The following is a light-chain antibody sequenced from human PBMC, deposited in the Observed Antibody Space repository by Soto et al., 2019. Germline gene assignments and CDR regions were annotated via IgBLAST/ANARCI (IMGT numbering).Light chain of an antibody. Sequence: EIVLTQSPGTLSLSPGERATLSCRASQSVSSFYLAWYQQKPGQAPRLLIYDVSSRATGIPDRFSGSGSGTDFPLTISRLEPEDFVVYYCQQYGSSPTFGQGTKVEIK. J-gene: IGKJ1*01. V-gene: IGKV3-20*01. CDR1: QSVSSFY. CDR2: DVS. CDR3: QQYGSSPT.